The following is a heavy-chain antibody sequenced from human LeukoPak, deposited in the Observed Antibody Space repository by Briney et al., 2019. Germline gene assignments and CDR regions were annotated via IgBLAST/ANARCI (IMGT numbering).Heavy chain of an antibody. CDR3: ARPRAVAGGGYDY. CDR2: ISSSSSYI. D-gene: IGHD6-19*01. V-gene: IGHV3-21*01. Sequence: GGSLRLSCAASGFTFGSYSMNWVRQAPGKGLEWVSSISSSSSYIYYADSVKGRFSISRDNAKNSLYLQMNSLRAEDTAVYYCARPRAVAGGGYDYWGQGTLVTVSS. J-gene: IGHJ4*02. CDR1: GFTFGSYS.